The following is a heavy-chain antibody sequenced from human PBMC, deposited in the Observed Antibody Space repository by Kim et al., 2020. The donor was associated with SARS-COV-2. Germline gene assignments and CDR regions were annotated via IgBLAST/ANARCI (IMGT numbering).Heavy chain of an antibody. CDR3: ARVPGSGSYYNVSGRNPFDY. D-gene: IGHD3-10*01. V-gene: IGHV3-74*01. Sequence: RFTNSRDNARNTLYLQMNSLRAEDTAVYYCARVPGSGSYYNVSGRNPFDYWGQGTLVTVSS. J-gene: IGHJ4*02.